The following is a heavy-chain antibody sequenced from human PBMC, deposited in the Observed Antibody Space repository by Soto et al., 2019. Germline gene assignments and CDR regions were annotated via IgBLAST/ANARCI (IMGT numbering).Heavy chain of an antibody. CDR3: ARENYDINGKRIDS. V-gene: IGHV4-30-4*01. CDR1: GGSISGDYY. J-gene: IGHJ5*01. CDR2: VYHAGSN. D-gene: IGHD3-22*01. Sequence: PSETLSLTCTVSGGSISGDYYWNWIRQAPGKGLEWIGYVYHAGSNYHNPSLKSRGSISVDTSNNQFSLKLSSVTAADTAVYFCARENYDINGKRIDSWGQGIPGTVSS.